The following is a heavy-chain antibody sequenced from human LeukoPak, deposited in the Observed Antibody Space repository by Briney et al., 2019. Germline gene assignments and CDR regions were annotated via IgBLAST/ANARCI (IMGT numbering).Heavy chain of an antibody. CDR2: ISSSGSTI. Sequence: PGGSLRLSCAASGFTFRTCEMNWVRQAPGKGLEWVSYISSSGSTIYYAGSVKGRFTISRDNAKNSLYLQMNSLRAEDTAVYYCARDWDSGYDTYYFDYWGQGTLVTVS. CDR1: GFTFRTCE. J-gene: IGHJ4*02. CDR3: ARDWDSGYDTYYFDY. V-gene: IGHV3-48*03. D-gene: IGHD5-12*01.